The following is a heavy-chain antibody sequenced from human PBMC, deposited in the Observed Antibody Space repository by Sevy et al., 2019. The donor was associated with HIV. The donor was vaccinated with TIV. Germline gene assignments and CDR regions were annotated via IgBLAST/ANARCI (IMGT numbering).Heavy chain of an antibody. D-gene: IGHD6-6*01. V-gene: IGHV3-33*01. CDR1: GFTFSSYG. CDR3: ARDTITYSSSLDY. Sequence: GGSLRLSCAASGFTFSSYGMHWVRQAPGKGLEWVAVIWYDGDNKYYGDSVKGRFTISRENSKNTLYLQMNSLRAEDTAVYYCARDTITYSSSLDYWGQGTLVTVSS. J-gene: IGHJ4*02. CDR2: IWYDGDNK.